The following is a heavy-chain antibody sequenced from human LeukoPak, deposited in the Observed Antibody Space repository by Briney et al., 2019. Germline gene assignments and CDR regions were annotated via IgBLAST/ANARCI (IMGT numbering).Heavy chain of an antibody. CDR3: ARSFLGGWYYFDY. V-gene: IGHV4-34*01. Sequence: SETLSLTCAVYGGSFSGYYWSWIRQPPGKGLEWIGEINHSGSTNYNPSLKSRVTMSVDTSENQFSLKLSSVTAADTAVYYCARSFLGGWYYFDYWGQGTLVTVSS. CDR1: GGSFSGYY. D-gene: IGHD6-19*01. CDR2: INHSGST. J-gene: IGHJ4*02.